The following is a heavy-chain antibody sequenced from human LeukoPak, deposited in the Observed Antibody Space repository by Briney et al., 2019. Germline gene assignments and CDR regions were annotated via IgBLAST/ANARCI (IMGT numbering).Heavy chain of an antibody. CDR3: ASSPPNSGFWFDY. V-gene: IGHV4-39*01. Sequence: SSETLSLTCTVSGASITSSSYYWGWIRQPPGKGLEWIGSMSYSGSTYYNPSLESRATISVDTYKKQFSLKLSSVTAADTAVYYCASSPPNSGFWFDYWGQGTLGTVSS. CDR1: GASITSSSYY. D-gene: IGHD1-26*01. J-gene: IGHJ4*02. CDR2: MSYSGST.